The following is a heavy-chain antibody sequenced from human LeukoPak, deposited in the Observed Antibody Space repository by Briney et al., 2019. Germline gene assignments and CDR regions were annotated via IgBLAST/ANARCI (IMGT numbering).Heavy chain of an antibody. CDR3: ARDNSVEDTAWWFDP. CDR2: INPSGGST. Sequence: ASVKVSCKASGYTFTSYYMHWVRQAAGQGLEWIGIINPSGGSTSYAQKFQGRVTMTRDMSTSTDYMELSSLRSEDTAVYYCARDNSVEDTAWWFDPWGQGTLVTVSS. V-gene: IGHV1-46*01. J-gene: IGHJ5*02. CDR1: GYTFTSYY. D-gene: IGHD4-23*01.